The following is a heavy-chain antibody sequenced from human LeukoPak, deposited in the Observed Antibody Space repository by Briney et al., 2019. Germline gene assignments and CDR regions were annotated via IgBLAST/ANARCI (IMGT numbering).Heavy chain of an antibody. CDR3: ARSADRSGYFREITLYYFDY. J-gene: IGHJ4*02. V-gene: IGHV3-11*01. CDR2: VSNRGSTI. D-gene: IGHD3-22*01. CDR1: GFTFSDFY. Sequence: GGSLRLSCAASGFTFSDFYMTWIRQAPGKGLEWVSYVSNRGSTIHYADSVRGRFTISRDNAKKSLYLQMNSLRAEDTAVYYCARSADRSGYFREITLYYFDYWGQGTLVTVSS.